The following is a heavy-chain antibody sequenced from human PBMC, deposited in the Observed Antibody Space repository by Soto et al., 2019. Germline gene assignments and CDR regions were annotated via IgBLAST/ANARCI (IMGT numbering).Heavy chain of an antibody. D-gene: IGHD3-10*01. CDR3: ARDQNGSGNYYTRYFDY. V-gene: IGHV4-4*02. CDR1: GGSINSRYW. J-gene: IGHJ4*02. Sequence: SSETLSLTCAVSGGSINSRYWWSWVRQSPGKGLEWIGEIYHSGSTNYNPSLKSRVTISVDKSKNQFSLNLSSVTAADTAVYYCARDQNGSGNYYTRYFDYWGQGTLVT. CDR2: IYHSGST.